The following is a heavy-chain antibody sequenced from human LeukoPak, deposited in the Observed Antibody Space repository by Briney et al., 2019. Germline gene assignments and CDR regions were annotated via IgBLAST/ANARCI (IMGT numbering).Heavy chain of an antibody. D-gene: IGHD3-22*01. CDR2: IYYTGST. CDR3: ASSYSSSDQKIDY. CDR1: GGSISSSNYY. V-gene: IGHV4-39*01. J-gene: IGHJ4*02. Sequence: SETLSLTCTVSGGSISSSNYYWGWIRQPPGKGLEWIGSIYYTGSTYCNPSLRSRVTISVDTSKSQFSLKVRSLTAADTAVYYCASSYSSSDQKIDYWGQGILVTVSS.